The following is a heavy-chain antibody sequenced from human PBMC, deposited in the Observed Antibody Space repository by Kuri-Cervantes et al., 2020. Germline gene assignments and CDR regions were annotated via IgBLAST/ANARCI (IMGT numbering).Heavy chain of an antibody. D-gene: IGHD6-19*01. CDR3: ARDLRVAVAGTPSGY. CDR1: GYTFTTYG. J-gene: IGHJ4*02. CDR2: VSAYNGNT. V-gene: IGHV1-18*01. Sequence: ASVKVSCKPSGYTFTTYGISWVRQAAGQGLEWMGWVSAYNGNTNSAQNLQGRVTMTTDTSTSTAYMGVRSLRSDDTAVYYCARDLRVAVAGTPSGYWGQGTLFTAPQ.